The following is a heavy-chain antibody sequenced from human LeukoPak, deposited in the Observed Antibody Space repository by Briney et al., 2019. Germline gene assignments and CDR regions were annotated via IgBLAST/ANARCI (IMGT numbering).Heavy chain of an antibody. CDR2: INPSGGST. V-gene: IGHV1-46*01. CDR3: ARDLSAAGGDY. CDR1: GYTFTSYY. J-gene: IGHJ4*02. D-gene: IGHD6-13*01. Sequence: ASVRVSCKASGYTFTSYYMHWVRQAPGQGLEWMGIINPSGGSTSYAQKFQGRVTMTRDTSTSTVYMELSSLRSEDTAVYYCARDLSAAGGDYWGQGTLVTVSS.